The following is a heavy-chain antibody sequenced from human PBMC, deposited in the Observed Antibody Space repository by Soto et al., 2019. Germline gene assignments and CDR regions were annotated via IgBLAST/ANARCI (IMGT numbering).Heavy chain of an antibody. Sequence: QVQLVQSGAEVKKPGASVKVSCKGLGYNFIKYGINWVRQAPGQGLEWMGWISPYSGHTHSAQKFQGRLTLTTDTAATTAYMELRSLRSADTALYYCTREAIVVIPAAQPSHFDSWGQGTLVTVSS. V-gene: IGHV1-18*01. CDR2: ISPYSGHT. J-gene: IGHJ4*02. CDR3: TREAIVVIPAAQPSHFDS. CDR1: GYNFIKYG. D-gene: IGHD2-2*01.